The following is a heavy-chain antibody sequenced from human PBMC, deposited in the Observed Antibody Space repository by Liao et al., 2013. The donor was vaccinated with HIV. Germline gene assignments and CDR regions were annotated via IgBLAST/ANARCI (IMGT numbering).Heavy chain of an antibody. J-gene: IGHJ5*02. CDR1: GYSISSGYY. CDR2: IYHSGST. D-gene: IGHD2-15*01. V-gene: IGHV4-38-2*01. CDR3: ARSMLLRPNWFDP. Sequence: QVQLQESGPGLVKPSETLSLTCAVSGYSISSGYYWGWIRQPPGKGLEWIGSIYHSGSTYYNPSLKSRVTISVDTSKNQFSLKLSSVTAADTAVYYCARSMLLRPNWFDPWGHGNPGHRLL.